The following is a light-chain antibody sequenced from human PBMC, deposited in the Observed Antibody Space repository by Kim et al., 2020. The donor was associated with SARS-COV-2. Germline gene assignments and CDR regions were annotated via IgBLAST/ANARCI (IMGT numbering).Light chain of an antibody. CDR1: NMGSKS. V-gene: IGLV3-21*04. CDR3: QVWDSSSDHSV. Sequence: SYELTQPPSVSVAPGQTARITCWGNNMGSKSVRWYQQKPGQAPVLVIYYDSDRPSGIPERFSGSNSGNTATLTISRVEARDEADYYCQVWDSSSDHSVFG. J-gene: IGLJ3*02. CDR2: YDS.